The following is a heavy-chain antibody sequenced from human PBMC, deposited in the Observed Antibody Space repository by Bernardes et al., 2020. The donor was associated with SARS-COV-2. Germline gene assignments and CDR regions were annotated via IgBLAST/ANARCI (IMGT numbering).Heavy chain of an antibody. J-gene: IGHJ2*01. CDR2: IYYSGTT. Sequence: SETLSFTCTVSGGSIGSYYWAWIRQPPGKGLEWIGYIYYSGTTNYNPSLKSRVTISVDRSQNQFSLNLSSVTPADTAVYYCARDLSHLVRRGFDLWGRGTLVTVSS. V-gene: IGHV4-59*01. D-gene: IGHD3-10*01. CDR1: GGSIGSYY. CDR3: ARDLSHLVRRGFDL.